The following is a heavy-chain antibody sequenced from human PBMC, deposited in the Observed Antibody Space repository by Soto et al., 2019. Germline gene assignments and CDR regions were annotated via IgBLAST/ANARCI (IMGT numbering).Heavy chain of an antibody. J-gene: IGHJ6*02. D-gene: IGHD3-10*01. CDR2: ISSSGSTI. CDR1: GFTFSDYY. CDR3: ARDLITMVRGVKNYYDYDGMDV. V-gene: IGHV3-11*01. Sequence: GGSLRLSCAASGFTFSDYYMSWIRQAPGKGLEWVSYISSSGSTIYYADSVKGRFTISRDNAKNSLYLQMNSLRAEDTAVYYCARDLITMVRGVKNYYDYDGMDVWGQGTTVTVSS.